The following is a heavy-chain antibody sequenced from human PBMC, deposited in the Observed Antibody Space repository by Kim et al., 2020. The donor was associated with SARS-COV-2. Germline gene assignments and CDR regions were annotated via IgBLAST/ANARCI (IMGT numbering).Heavy chain of an antibody. J-gene: IGHJ4*02. V-gene: IGHV3-15*01. Sequence: GGSLRLSCAASGFTFSNAWMSWVRQAPGKGLEWVGRIKRKTDGGTTDYAAPGKGRFTISSDNSRNKLYLQMYSLKNEDTAEYYWTADPVRFLESFPPTDYWGQGTLVTVSS. CDR3: TADPVRFLESFPPTDY. D-gene: IGHD3-3*01. CDR1: GFTFSNAW. CDR2: IKRKTDGGTT.